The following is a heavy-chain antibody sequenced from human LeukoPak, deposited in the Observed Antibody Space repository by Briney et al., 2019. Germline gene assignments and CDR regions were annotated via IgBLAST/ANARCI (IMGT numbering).Heavy chain of an antibody. Sequence: ASVKVSCKASGYTFTSYDFNWVRQATGQRPEWMGWMSPNSGDTGYAQKFQDRVTMTRNTSISTAYMELSSLGSDDTAVHYCARGPPNWGYDYWGPGTLVTVSS. D-gene: IGHD7-27*01. CDR2: MSPNSGDT. J-gene: IGHJ4*02. V-gene: IGHV1-8*01. CDR3: ARGPPNWGYDY. CDR1: GYTFTSYD.